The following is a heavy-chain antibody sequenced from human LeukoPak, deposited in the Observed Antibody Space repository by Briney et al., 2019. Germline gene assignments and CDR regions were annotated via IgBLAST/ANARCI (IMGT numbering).Heavy chain of an antibody. Sequence: PSETLSLTCTVSGGSVSSGGYYWSWIRQPPGKGLEWIGYIYYSGSTYYNPSLKSRVTISVDTSKNQFSLKLSSVTAADTAVYYCARQGEGYYYYYGMDVWGQGTTVTVSS. V-gene: IGHV4-39*01. D-gene: IGHD2-21*01. CDR3: ARQGEGYYYYYGMDV. CDR1: GGSVSSGGYY. CDR2: IYYSGST. J-gene: IGHJ6*02.